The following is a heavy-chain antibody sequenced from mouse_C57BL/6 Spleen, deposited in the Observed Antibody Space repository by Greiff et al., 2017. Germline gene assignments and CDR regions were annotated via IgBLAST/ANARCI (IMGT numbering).Heavy chain of an antibody. J-gene: IGHJ4*01. CDR2: INPNYGTT. CDR1: GYSFTDYN. V-gene: IGHV1-39*01. D-gene: IGHD1-1*01. CDR3: GSSYDYAMDY. Sequence: EVQLQQSGPELVKPGASVKISCKASGYSFTDYNMNWVQQSNGKSLEWIGIINPNYGTTSYNQKFKGKATLSVDQSSSTAYMQLNSLTSEDSAVYYCGSSYDYAMDYWGQGTSVTVSS.